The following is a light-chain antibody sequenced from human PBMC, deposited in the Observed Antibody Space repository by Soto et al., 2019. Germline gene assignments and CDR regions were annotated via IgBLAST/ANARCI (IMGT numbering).Light chain of an antibody. V-gene: IGKV3-20*01. J-gene: IGKJ1*01. CDR3: QQYGSSFWT. CDR2: GTS. Sequence: DIVLTQYPDTLSLSPGERSTVSCMASQSVSRSNLAWYQHKPGQAPRLLIYGTSNRATGIPDRFTGSGSGTDFTLTISRLEPEDFTVYYCQQYGSSFWTFGQGTNVDIK. CDR1: QSVSRSN.